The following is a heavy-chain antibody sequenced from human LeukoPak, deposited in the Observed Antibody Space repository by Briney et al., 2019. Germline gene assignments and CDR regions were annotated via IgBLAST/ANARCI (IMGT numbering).Heavy chain of an antibody. CDR3: ASSFGEYFQH. J-gene: IGHJ1*01. D-gene: IGHD3-10*01. CDR2: IYYSGST. V-gene: IGHV4-59*01. CDR1: GGSISSYY. Sequence: SETLSLTCAVSGGSISSYYWSWIRQPPGKGLEWIGYIYYSGSTNYNPSLKSRLTISVDTSKNQFSLKLSSVTAADTAVYYCASSFGEYFQHWGQGTLVTVSS.